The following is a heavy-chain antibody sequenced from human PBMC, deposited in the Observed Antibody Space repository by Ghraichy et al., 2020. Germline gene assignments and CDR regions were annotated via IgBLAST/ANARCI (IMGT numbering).Heavy chain of an antibody. Sequence: SVKVSCKASGGTFSSYAISWVRQAPGQGLEWMGGIIPIFGTANYAQKFQGRVTITADESTSPAYMELSSLRSEDTAVYYCARDRRDYYDSSGYYPFHFFDYWGQGTLVTVSS. D-gene: IGHD3-22*01. CDR2: IIPIFGTA. CDR3: ARDRRDYYDSSGYYPFHFFDY. J-gene: IGHJ4*02. V-gene: IGHV1-69*13. CDR1: GGTFSSYA.